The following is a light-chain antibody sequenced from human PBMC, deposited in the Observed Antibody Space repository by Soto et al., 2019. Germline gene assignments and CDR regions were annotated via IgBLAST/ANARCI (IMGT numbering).Light chain of an antibody. Sequence: DIQMTPSPSSLSASVGDRVTISCRASQSISTYLNWYQQKPGKAPKLLIYAASSLQSGVPSRFSGSGSETDFTLTISSLQPEDFATYSCQQSYSTTWTFGQGTKVDIK. J-gene: IGKJ1*01. V-gene: IGKV1-39*01. CDR3: QQSYSTTWT. CDR1: QSISTY. CDR2: AAS.